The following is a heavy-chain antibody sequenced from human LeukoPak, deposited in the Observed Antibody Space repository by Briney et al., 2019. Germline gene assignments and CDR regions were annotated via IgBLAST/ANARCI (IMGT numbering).Heavy chain of an antibody. V-gene: IGHV3-7*01. CDR1: GFTFSTYG. J-gene: IGHJ6*03. D-gene: IGHD5-12*01. Sequence: GGSLRLSCAASGFTFSTYGMHWVRQAPGKGLEWVANIKQDGSEKYYVASVKGRFTISRDNSKNTLYLQMKSLRAEDTAVYYCAKGGGYEAQYYYYYLDVWGKGTTVTISS. CDR3: AKGGGYEAQYYYYYLDV. CDR2: IKQDGSEK.